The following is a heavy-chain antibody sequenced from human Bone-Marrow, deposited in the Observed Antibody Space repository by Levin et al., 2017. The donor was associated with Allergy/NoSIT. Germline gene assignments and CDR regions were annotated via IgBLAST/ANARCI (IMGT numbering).Heavy chain of an antibody. CDR2: IIPMFGTT. CDR1: GGTFGYYS. V-gene: IGHV1-69*13. CDR3: ARGGRGVYYYYMDV. D-gene: IGHD3-10*01. Sequence: SVKVSCKTSGGTFGYYSISWVRQAPGQGLEWMGGIIPMFGTTNFAQKFQGRVTITADESTSTAYMELSSLRSEDTAVYFCARGGRGVYYYYMDVWGKGTTVTVSS. J-gene: IGHJ6*03.